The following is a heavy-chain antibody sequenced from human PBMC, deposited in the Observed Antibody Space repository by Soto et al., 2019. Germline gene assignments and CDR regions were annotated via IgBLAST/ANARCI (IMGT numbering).Heavy chain of an antibody. CDR3: ASLRGVTYYYSGMDV. V-gene: IGHV5-10-1*01. D-gene: IGHD2-21*02. J-gene: IGHJ6*02. CDR1: GYSFTSYW. CDR2: IDPSDSYT. Sequence: PGESLKISCKGSGYSFTSYWISWVRQMPGKGLEWMGRIDPSDSYTNYSPSFQGHVTISADKSISTAYLQWSSLKASDTAMYYYASLRGVTYYYSGMDVWDQGITVTVFS.